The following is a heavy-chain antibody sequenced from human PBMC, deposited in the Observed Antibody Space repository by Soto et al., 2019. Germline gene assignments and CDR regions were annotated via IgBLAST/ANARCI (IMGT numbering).Heavy chain of an antibody. V-gene: IGHV4-34*02. J-gene: IGHJ3*01. Sequence: LQQWGAGLLKPSETLSLTCGVYAGSFSGFYWTWIRQPPGQGLEWIGEINHGGSTNQTPSLKIRLTMSVATCKTQFSLRLSSVTAADTAVYFCARGDTVTGKNVFDLWGQGTMVTVSS. D-gene: IGHD2-21*02. CDR2: INHGGST. CDR3: ARGDTVTGKNVFDL. CDR1: AGSFSGFY.